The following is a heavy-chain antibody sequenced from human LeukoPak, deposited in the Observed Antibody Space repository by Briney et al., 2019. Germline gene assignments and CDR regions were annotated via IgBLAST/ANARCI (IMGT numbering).Heavy chain of an antibody. J-gene: IGHJ3*02. D-gene: IGHD6-13*01. Sequence: MSSETLSLTCTVSGGSISSSSYYWGWIRQPPGKGLEWIGSIYYSGSTYYNPSLKSRVTISVDTSKNQFSLELSSVTAADTAVYYCARHYSSRGAFDIWGQGTMVTVSS. CDR2: IYYSGST. V-gene: IGHV4-39*01. CDR1: GGSISSSSYY. CDR3: ARHYSSRGAFDI.